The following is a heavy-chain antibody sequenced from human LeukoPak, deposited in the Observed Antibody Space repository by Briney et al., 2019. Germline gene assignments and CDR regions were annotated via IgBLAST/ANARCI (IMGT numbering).Heavy chain of an antibody. CDR1: GFTFRSFA. V-gene: IGHV3-23*01. D-gene: IGHD2-2*01. Sequence: GGSLRLSCEASGFTFRSFAMSWVRQAPGKGLEWLSGISASGHYIYQADSVKGRFTISRDNSKNTLYIEINSLRVEDTAVYYCARDGSWGDYQFYFYMDVWGKGTSVTVSS. CDR3: ARDGSWGDYQFYFYMDV. CDR2: ISASGHYI. J-gene: IGHJ6*03.